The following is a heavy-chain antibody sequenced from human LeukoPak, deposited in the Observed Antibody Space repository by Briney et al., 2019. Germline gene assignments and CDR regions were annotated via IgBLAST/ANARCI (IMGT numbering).Heavy chain of an antibody. J-gene: IGHJ4*02. CDR3: THYSGYGAFDY. D-gene: IGHD5-12*01. Sequence: GGSLRLFCAASGFTFSNAWMSWVRQAPGKGLEWVGRIKSKTDGGTTDYAAPVKGRFTISRDDSKNTLYLQMNSLKTEDTAVYYCTHYSGYGAFDYWGQGTLVTVSS. V-gene: IGHV3-15*01. CDR2: IKSKTDGGTT. CDR1: GFTFSNAW.